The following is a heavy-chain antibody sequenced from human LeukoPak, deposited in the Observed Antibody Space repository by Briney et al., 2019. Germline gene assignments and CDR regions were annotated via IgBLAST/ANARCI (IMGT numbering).Heavy chain of an antibody. D-gene: IGHD3-22*01. V-gene: IGHV1-69*01. J-gene: IGHJ4*02. Sequence: GSSVKVSCKASGGTFSSYAISWVRQAPGQGLEWMGGIIPIFGTANYAQKFQGRVTITADESTSTAYMELSSLRSEDTAVYYCAVHYYDSSGYSTPYFDYWGQGTLVTVSS. CDR1: GGTFSSYA. CDR2: IIPIFGTA. CDR3: AVHYYDSSGYSTPYFDY.